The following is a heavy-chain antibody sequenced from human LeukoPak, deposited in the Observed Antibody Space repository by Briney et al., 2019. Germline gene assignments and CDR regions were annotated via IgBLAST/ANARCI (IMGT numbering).Heavy chain of an antibody. CDR1: GDSVGRSDSY. Sequence: SETLSLTCSVSGDSVGRSDSYWDWIRQPPGKGREWIGTIYYSGRTYYSPSLKSRVTMSVDPSNNQFSLTLRPVTAADTAVYYCAGRRYYDGSGYLEWGQGTLLSVSS. V-gene: IGHV4-39*01. J-gene: IGHJ1*01. CDR2: IYYSGRT. D-gene: IGHD3-22*01. CDR3: AGRRYYDGSGYLE.